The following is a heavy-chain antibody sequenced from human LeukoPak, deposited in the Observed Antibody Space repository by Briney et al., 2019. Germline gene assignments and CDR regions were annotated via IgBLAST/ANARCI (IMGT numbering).Heavy chain of an antibody. CDR1: GYTFTSYG. Sequence: SVKVSCKASGYTFTSYGISWVRQAPGQGLEWMGRIIPILGIANYAQKFQGRVTITADKSTSTAYMELSSLRSEDTAVYYCASLGYCSSTSCYGNWFDPWGQGTLVTVSS. V-gene: IGHV1-69*04. CDR2: IIPILGIA. CDR3: ASLGYCSSTSCYGNWFDP. J-gene: IGHJ5*02. D-gene: IGHD2-2*01.